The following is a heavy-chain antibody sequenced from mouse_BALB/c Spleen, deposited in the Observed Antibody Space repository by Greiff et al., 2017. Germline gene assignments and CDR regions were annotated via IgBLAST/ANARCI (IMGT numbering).Heavy chain of an antibody. D-gene: IGHD1-2*01. J-gene: IGHJ3*01. CDR2: ISSGGSYT. Sequence: EVQLVESGGGLVKPGGSLKLSCAASGFTFSSYAMSWVRQSPEKRLEWVAEISSGGSYTYYPDTVTGRVTISRDNAKNTLYLEMSSLRSEDTAMYYCAREGRLQGFAYWGQGTLVTVSA. CDR3: AREGRLQGFAY. CDR1: GFTFSSYA. V-gene: IGHV5-9-4*01.